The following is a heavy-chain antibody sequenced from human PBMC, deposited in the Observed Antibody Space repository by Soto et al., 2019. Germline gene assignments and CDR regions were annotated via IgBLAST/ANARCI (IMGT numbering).Heavy chain of an antibody. D-gene: IGHD6-19*01. Sequence: GESLKISCQVSGYNFSTYWIIWGLQGPGKGLEWMGKIDPTDSYTNYNPSFQGHVTISTDKSINTAYVQWSGLKPSDTATYYGARLPRFSSEIVPWGQGAQVTVST. J-gene: IGHJ5*02. CDR3: ARLPRFSSEIVP. CDR2: IDPTDSYT. V-gene: IGHV5-10-1*01. CDR1: GYNFSTYW.